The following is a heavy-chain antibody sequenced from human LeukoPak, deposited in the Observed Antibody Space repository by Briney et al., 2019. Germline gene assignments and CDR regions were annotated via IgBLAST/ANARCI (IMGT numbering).Heavy chain of an antibody. CDR2: INHSGST. Sequence: PSETLSLTCAVYGVSFSGYYWSWIRQPPGKGLEWIGEINHSGSTNYNPSLKSRVTISVDTSKNQFSLKLSSVTAADTAVYYCARGAGPGEVYWFDPWGQGTLVTVSS. CDR3: ARGAGPGEVYWFDP. CDR1: GVSFSGYY. J-gene: IGHJ5*02. V-gene: IGHV4-34*01. D-gene: IGHD3-10*01.